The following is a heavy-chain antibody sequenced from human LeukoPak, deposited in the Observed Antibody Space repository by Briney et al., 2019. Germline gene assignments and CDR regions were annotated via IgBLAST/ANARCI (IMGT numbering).Heavy chain of an antibody. V-gene: IGHV3-7*01. Sequence: QPGESLRLSCAASGFAFSSHWMNWVRQAPGKGLEWVANVNREGSDKNYVDSVKGRFTISRDNAKNSLYLQMNSLRAEDTAVYYCARDSGYYYAGRGFDYWGQGTLVTVSS. CDR1: GFAFSSHW. CDR3: ARDSGYYYAGRGFDY. J-gene: IGHJ4*02. D-gene: IGHD3-22*01. CDR2: VNREGSDK.